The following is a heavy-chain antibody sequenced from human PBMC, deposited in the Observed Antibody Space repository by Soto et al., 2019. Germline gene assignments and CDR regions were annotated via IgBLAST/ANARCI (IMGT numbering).Heavy chain of an antibody. CDR3: ARSYCADSVSCNWFDP. D-gene: IGHD2-8*02. Sequence: QVQLQESGPGLVKSSETLSLTCSVSGDSSSTYYWGWIRQPPGKGLEWIGYINYSGRSNHNPSLNSRRSIAVDAPKNQVSLKLTSVTAADTAVYYCARSYCADSVSCNWFDPWGQGTLVVVSS. CDR2: INYSGRS. CDR1: GDSSSTYY. J-gene: IGHJ5*02. V-gene: IGHV4-59*01.